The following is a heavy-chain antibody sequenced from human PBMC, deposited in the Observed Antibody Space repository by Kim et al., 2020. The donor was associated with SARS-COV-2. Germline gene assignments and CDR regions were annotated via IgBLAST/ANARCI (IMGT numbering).Heavy chain of an antibody. CDR3: ARDTMIVVARAYYYYYYGMDV. D-gene: IGHD3-22*01. V-gene: IGHV3-33*01. J-gene: IGHJ6*02. Sequence: GGSLRLSCAASGFTFSSYGMHWVRQAPGKGLEWVAVIWYDGSNKYYADSVKGRFTISRDNSKNTLYLQMNSLRAEDTAVYYCARDTMIVVARAYYYYYYGMDVWGQGTTVTVSS. CDR2: IWYDGSNK. CDR1: GFTFSSYG.